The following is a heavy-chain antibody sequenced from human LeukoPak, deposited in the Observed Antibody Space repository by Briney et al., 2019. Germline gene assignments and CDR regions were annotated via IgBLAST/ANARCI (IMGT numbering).Heavy chain of an antibody. CDR3: ARCTSYSSSSLWFDP. CDR1: GGSISSSNW. V-gene: IGHV4-4*02. CDR2: INHSGST. D-gene: IGHD6-6*01. J-gene: IGHJ5*02. Sequence: PSETLSLTCAVSGGSISSSNWWSWVRQPPGKGLEWIGEINHSGSTNYNPSLKSRVTISVDTSKNQFSLKLSSVTAADMAVYYCARCTSYSSSSLWFDPWGQGTLVTVSS.